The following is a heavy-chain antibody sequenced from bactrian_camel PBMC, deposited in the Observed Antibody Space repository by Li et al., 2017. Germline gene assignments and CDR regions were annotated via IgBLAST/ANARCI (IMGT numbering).Heavy chain of an antibody. CDR1: GSIVSTMC. J-gene: IGHJ4*01. Sequence: VQLVESGGGSVQAGRSLRLSCASSGSIVSTMCMGWVRQAPGKEREGVAAIYSGDGSAIYTDSAKGRFTISQDNASKTVVLHMNSLKPEIAAVHYCAAELGERTVVVGTSGARGPRSPSP. CDR2: IYSGDGSA. V-gene: IGHV3S40*01. D-gene: IGHD6*01. CDR3: AAELGERTVVVGTS.